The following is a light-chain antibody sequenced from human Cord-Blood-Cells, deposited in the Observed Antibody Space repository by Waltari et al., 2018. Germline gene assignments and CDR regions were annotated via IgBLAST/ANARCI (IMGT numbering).Light chain of an antibody. CDR2: EGS. V-gene: IGLV2-23*01. CDR3: CSYAGSSTVV. CDR1: SSAVGGYNL. Sequence: QSALTQPASVSGSPGQSITISCTGTSSAVGGYNLFSWYQQHPGKAPKLMIYEGSKRPSGVSNRFSGSKSGNTASLTISGLQAEDEADYYCCSYAGSSTVVFGGGTKLTVL. J-gene: IGLJ2*01.